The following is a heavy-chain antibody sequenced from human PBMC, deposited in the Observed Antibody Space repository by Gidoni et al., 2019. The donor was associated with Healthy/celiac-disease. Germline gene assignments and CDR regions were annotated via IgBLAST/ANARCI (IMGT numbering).Heavy chain of an antibody. CDR1: GGSISSRSYY. V-gene: IGHV4-39*01. J-gene: IGHJ5*02. CDR2: IYYSGST. Sequence: QLQLQESGPGLVKPSETLSLTCTVSGGSISSRSYYWGWNRRPPGKGLDWIGSIYYSGSTYYNPSLKSRVTISVDTSKNQFSLKLSSVPAADTAVYYCARHHGVNYDFWSGYFSSWFDPWGQGTLVTVSS. CDR3: ARHHGVNYDFWSGYFSSWFDP. D-gene: IGHD3-3*01.